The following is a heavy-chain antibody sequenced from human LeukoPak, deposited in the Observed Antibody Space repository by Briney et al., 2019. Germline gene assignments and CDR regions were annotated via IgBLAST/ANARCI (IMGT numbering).Heavy chain of an antibody. J-gene: IGHJ4*02. CDR3: ARVIVATILQSPCSDY. Sequence: GASVKVSCKASGYTFTGYYMHWVRQAPGQGLEWMGWINPNSGGTNYAQKFQGRVTMTRDTSISTAYMELSRLRSDDTAVYYCARVIVATILQSPCSDYWGQGTLVTVSS. D-gene: IGHD5-12*01. CDR1: GYTFTGYY. V-gene: IGHV1-2*02. CDR2: INPNSGGT.